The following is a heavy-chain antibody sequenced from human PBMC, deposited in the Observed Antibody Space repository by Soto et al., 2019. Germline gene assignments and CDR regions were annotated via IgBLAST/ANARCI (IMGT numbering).Heavy chain of an antibody. CDR1: GFAFDDYV. J-gene: IGHJ6*02. V-gene: IGHV3-9*01. CDR3: VRQIHYPRYGLDV. D-gene: IGHD3-10*01. CDR2: ITWNGGTI. Sequence: GGSLRLSCAASGFAFDDYVMHWVRQPPGRGLEWVSGITWNGGTIRYVDSVKGRFTISRDNAENSLYLQMNTLRVEDTAVYYCVRQIHYPRYGLDVWGQGTAVTVSS.